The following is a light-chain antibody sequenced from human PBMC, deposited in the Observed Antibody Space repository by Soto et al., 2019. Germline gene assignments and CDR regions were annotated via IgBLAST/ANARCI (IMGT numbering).Light chain of an antibody. CDR3: KQYKEWPPFT. V-gene: IGKV3-15*01. Sequence: EIVMSQSPDTLSVSTGETATLSCRTSQSVSNNVAWYQQEPGQAPRLLILGASTRATGIPARFSGSGSGTEFTLSISSLQSEDFAVYYCKQYKEWPPFTFGQGTRLEIK. J-gene: IGKJ5*01. CDR2: GAS. CDR1: QSVSNN.